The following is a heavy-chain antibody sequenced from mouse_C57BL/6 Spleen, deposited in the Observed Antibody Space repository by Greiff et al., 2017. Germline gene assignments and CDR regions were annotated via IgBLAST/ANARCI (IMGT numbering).Heavy chain of an antibody. Sequence: DVHLVESGPGLVKPSQSLSLTCSVTGYSITSGYFWNWIRQFPGNKLEWMGYISYDGSNNYNPSLKNRITITRDTSKNQFFLKLNSVTTKDTATYYCAVYGYDDGLAYWGQGTLVTVSA. CDR2: ISYDGSN. CDR1: GYSITSGYF. J-gene: IGHJ3*01. D-gene: IGHD2-2*01. CDR3: AVYGYDDGLAY. V-gene: IGHV3-6*01.